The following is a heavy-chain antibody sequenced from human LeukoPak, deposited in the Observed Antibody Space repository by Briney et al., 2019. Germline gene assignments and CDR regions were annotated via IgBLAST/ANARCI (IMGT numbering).Heavy chain of an antibody. CDR2: IYSGGST. J-gene: IGHJ3*02. V-gene: IGHV3-53*01. Sequence: GGSLRLSCAASGFTFSDHYMDWVRQAPGKGLEWVSLIYSGGSTYYADSVKGRFTISRDNSKNTLYLQMNSLRAEDTAVYYCVKDWYSSGWYAFDIWGQGTMVTVSS. CDR1: GFTFSDHY. D-gene: IGHD6-19*01. CDR3: VKDWYSSGWYAFDI.